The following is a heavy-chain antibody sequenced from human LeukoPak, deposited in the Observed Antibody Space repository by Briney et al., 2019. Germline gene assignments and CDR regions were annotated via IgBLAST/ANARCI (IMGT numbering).Heavy chain of an antibody. J-gene: IGHJ6*03. Sequence: GGSLRLSCAASGFTFSSYGMHWVRQAPDKGLEWVAFIRYDGSNKYYADSVKGRFTISRDNSKNTLYLQMNSLRAEDTAVYYCALESGEPPLYYYYMDVWGKGTTVTISS. CDR1: GFTFSSYG. CDR2: IRYDGSNK. V-gene: IGHV3-30*02. CDR3: ALESGEPPLYYYYMDV. D-gene: IGHD3-10*01.